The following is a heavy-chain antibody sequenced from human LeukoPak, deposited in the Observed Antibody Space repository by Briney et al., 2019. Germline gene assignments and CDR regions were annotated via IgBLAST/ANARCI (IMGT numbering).Heavy chain of an antibody. Sequence: GASVKASCKASGGTFSSYAISWVRQAPGQGLEWMGRIIPILGIANYAQKFQGRVTITADKSTSTAYMELSSLRSEDTAVYYCAGSSTRGLDYWGQGTLVTVSS. J-gene: IGHJ4*02. D-gene: IGHD2-2*01. V-gene: IGHV1-69*04. CDR1: GGTFSSYA. CDR2: IIPILGIA. CDR3: AGSSTRGLDY.